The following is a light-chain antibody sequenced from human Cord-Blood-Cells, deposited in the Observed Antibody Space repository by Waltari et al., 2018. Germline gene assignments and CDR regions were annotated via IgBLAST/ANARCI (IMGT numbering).Light chain of an antibody. CDR3: QQRSNWIT. J-gene: IGKJ5*01. Sequence: EIVLTQSPATLSLSPGERTPLSCRASQSVSSYLAWYQQKPGQAPRLLIDDASNRATGIPARFSGSGSGTDFTLTISILEPEDFAVYYCQQRSNWITFGQGTRLEIK. CDR1: QSVSSY. CDR2: DAS. V-gene: IGKV3-11*01.